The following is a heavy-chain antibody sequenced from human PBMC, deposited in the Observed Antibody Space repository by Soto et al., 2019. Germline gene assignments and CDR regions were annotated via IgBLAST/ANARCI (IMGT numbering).Heavy chain of an antibody. J-gene: IGHJ5*02. V-gene: IGHV1-69*04. CDR2: IIPILGIA. CDR3: ARDLQDIVVVPAAIPANYGDYKYNWFDP. CDR1: GVTFSSYT. Sequence: SVKVSCKASGVTFSSYTISWVRQAPGQGLEWMGRIIPILGIANYAQKFQGRVTITADKSTSTAYMELSSLRSEDTAVYYCARDLQDIVVVPAAIPANYGDYKYNWFDPWGQGTLVTVSS. D-gene: IGHD2-2*02.